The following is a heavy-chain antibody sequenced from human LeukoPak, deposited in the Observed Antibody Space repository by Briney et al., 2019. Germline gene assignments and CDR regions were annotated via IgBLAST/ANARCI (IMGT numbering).Heavy chain of an antibody. CDR3: ARDARQRRYSSGWYEI. V-gene: IGHV7-4-1*02. J-gene: IGHJ4*02. D-gene: IGHD6-19*01. CDR2: INTNTGNP. CDR1: GYTFTSYG. Sequence: ASVKVSCKASGYTFTSYGISWVRQAPGQGLEWMGWINTNTGNPTYAQGFTGRFVFSLDTSVSTTYLQISSLKAEDTAVYYCARDARQRRYSSGWYEIWGQGTLVTVSS.